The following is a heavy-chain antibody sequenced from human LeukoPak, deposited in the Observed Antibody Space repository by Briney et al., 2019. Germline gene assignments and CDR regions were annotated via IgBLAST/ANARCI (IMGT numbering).Heavy chain of an antibody. J-gene: IGHJ4*02. CDR2: ISYDGSDK. V-gene: IGHV3-30*18. D-gene: IGHD5-24*01. Sequence: GRSLRLSCAASGFTFSSYAMHWVRQAPGKGLEWVAVISYDGSDKYYADSVKGRFNISRDNSKNTLYLQMNSLRAEDTAVYYCAKGRRREMDTIEFDYWGQGTLVTVSS. CDR1: GFTFSSYA. CDR3: AKGRRREMDTIEFDY.